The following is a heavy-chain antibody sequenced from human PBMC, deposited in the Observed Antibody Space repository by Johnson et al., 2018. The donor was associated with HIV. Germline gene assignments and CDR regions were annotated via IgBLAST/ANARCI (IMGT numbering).Heavy chain of an antibody. CDR2: INSDGSST. Sequence: VQLVESGGGLVQPGGSLRLSCAASGFTFSSYWMHWVRQAPGKGLVWVSRINSDGSSTSYADSVKGRFTISRDNSKNTLYLQMNSLRAEDTAIYYCARDRILTGYDAFDIWGQGTMVTVSS. J-gene: IGHJ3*02. V-gene: IGHV3-74*01. D-gene: IGHD3-9*01. CDR3: ARDRILTGYDAFDI. CDR1: GFTFSSYW.